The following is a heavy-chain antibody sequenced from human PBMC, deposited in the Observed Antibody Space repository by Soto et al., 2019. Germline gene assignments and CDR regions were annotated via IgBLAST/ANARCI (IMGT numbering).Heavy chain of an antibody. CDR2: ISYDGSNQ. J-gene: IGHJ6*02. D-gene: IGHD3-22*01. V-gene: IGHV3-30*03. CDR3: AREVVVFGVIIPTPMDV. Sequence: GGSLRLSCAASGFTFDKCDMHWVRQAPGKGLEWVAVISYDGSNQYYAESVKGRFTISRDNSRNTLFLEMNSLRDEDTAVYYCAREVVVFGVIIPTPMDVWGQGTTVTVS. CDR1: GFTFDKCD.